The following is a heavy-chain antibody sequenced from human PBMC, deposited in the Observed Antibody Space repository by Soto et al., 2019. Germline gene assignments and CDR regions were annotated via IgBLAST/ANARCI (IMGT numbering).Heavy chain of an antibody. Sequence: GGSLRLSCAASGFTFSSYWMSWGRQAPGKGLEWVANIKEDGGEKNYLDSVKGRFTISRDNAKNSLYLQMNNLRADDTGVYYCARTTAFESWGQGTLVTVSS. CDR3: ARTTAFES. J-gene: IGHJ4*02. CDR1: GFTFSSYW. D-gene: IGHD4-17*01. CDR2: IKEDGGEK. V-gene: IGHV3-7*05.